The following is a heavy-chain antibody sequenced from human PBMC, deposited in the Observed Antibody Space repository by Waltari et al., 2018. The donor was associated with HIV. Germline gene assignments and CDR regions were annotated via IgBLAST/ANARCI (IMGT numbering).Heavy chain of an antibody. CDR3: AREFYYDSTGYNSGFDY. D-gene: IGHD3-22*01. V-gene: IGHV3-30*01. Sequence: QVHLVESGGGVVQPWRSLRLSCAASGFTFSPYVMPWARQAPGKGLEWVADISYDGSDKYHADSVKGRFTISRDNSRNTLYLQMNSLRPEDTAVYFCAREFYYDSTGYNSGFDYWGQGTLVTVSS. CDR2: ISYDGSDK. J-gene: IGHJ4*02. CDR1: GFTFSPYV.